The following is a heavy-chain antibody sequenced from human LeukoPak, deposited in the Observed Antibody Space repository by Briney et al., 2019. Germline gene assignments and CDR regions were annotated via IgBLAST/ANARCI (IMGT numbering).Heavy chain of an antibody. CDR1: GGSFSGYY. Sequence: SETLSLTCAVYGGSFSGYYWGWIRQPPGKGLEWIGSIYYSGSTYYNPSLKSRVTISVDTSKNQFSLKLSSVTAADTAVYYCARDGSGYYSGIMWKRDAFDIWGQGTMVTVSS. CDR3: ARDGSGYYSGIMWKRDAFDI. D-gene: IGHD3-22*01. CDR2: IYYSGST. J-gene: IGHJ3*02. V-gene: IGHV4-34*01.